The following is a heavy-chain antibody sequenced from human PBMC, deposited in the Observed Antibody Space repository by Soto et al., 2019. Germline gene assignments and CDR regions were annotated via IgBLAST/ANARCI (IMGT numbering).Heavy chain of an antibody. CDR2: ISYDGSNK. D-gene: IGHD1-1*01. V-gene: IGHV3-30-3*01. Sequence: GGSLRLSCAASGFTFSSYAMHWVRQAPGKGLEWVAVISYDGSNKYYADSVKGRFTISRDNSKNTLYLQMNSLGAEDTAVYYCAPLEDGMDVWGQGTTVTVSS. CDR1: GFTFSSYA. CDR3: APLEDGMDV. J-gene: IGHJ6*02.